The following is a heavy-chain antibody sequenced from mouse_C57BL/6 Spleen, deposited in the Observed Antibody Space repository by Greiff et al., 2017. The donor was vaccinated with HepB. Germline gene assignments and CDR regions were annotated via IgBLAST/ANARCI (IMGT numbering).Heavy chain of an antibody. V-gene: IGHV2-6*01. J-gene: IGHJ3*01. CDR2: IWGVGST. D-gene: IGHD1-1*01. CDR1: GFSLTSYG. CDR3: ASDYGSSYRFAY. Sequence: VQLQESGPGLVAPSQSLSITCTVSGFSLTSYGVDWVRQSPGKGLEWLGVIWGVGSTNYNSALKSRLSISKDNSKSQVFLKMNSLQTDDTAMYYCASDYGSSYRFAYWGQGTLVTVSA.